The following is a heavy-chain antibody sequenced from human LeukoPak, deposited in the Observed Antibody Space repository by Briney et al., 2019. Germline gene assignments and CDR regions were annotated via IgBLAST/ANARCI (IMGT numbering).Heavy chain of an antibody. CDR2: FDPEDGET. CDR3: AAGGVYSLLDH. Sequence: GASVKVSCKVSGDTLSELSMFWVRQAPGKGLEWMGGFDPEDGETIYTQKFQGRLTMTEDTSTDTAYMELRSLRSDDTAVYYCAAGGVYSLLDHWGQGTQVTVSS. CDR1: GDTLSELS. J-gene: IGHJ4*02. D-gene: IGHD5/OR15-5a*01. V-gene: IGHV1-24*01.